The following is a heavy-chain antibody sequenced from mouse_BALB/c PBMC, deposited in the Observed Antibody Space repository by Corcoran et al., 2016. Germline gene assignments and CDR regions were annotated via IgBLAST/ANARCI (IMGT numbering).Heavy chain of an antibody. V-gene: IGHV1-18*01. CDR3: AIGHGRSYWYFDS. J-gene: IGHJ1*01. CDR1: GYSFTGYT. Sequence: EVQLQQSGPELVKPGASMKISCKASGYSFTGYTMNWVKQSHGKNLEWIGLINPYNGGTSYNQKFKGKATLTVDKSSSTAYMELLSLTSEESAVDYCAIGHGRSYWYFDSWGAGTTVTVSS. D-gene: IGHD1-1*01. CDR2: INPYNGGT.